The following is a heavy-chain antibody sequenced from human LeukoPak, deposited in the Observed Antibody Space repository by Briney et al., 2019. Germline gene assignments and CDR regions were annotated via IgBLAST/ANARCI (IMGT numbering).Heavy chain of an antibody. Sequence: PGGSLRLSCSASGFIFSSYSMNWVRQAPGKGLEWVSSISSYSNYVYYADSLKGRFTISRDNAKNSLYLQMNSLRAEDTAVYYCASPLYYDTRGFYYQVFDWGQGTLVTVSS. J-gene: IGHJ4*02. CDR3: ASPLYYDTRGFYYQVFD. D-gene: IGHD3-22*01. CDR1: GFIFSSYS. V-gene: IGHV3-21*01. CDR2: ISSYSNYV.